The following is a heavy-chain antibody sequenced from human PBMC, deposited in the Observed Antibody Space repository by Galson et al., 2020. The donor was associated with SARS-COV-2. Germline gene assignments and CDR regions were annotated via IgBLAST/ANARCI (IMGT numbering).Heavy chain of an antibody. D-gene: IGHD1-1*01. J-gene: IGHJ5*02. CDR2: ITASGDVT. CDR3: ARGYNCPYH. V-gene: IGHV3-23*01. CDR1: GFTFSSYP. Sequence: GGSLRLSCAASGFTFSSYPVTWVRQAPGKGLEWVQAITASGDVTYYADSVKGRFTISRDNSKNTVYLQMNSLRAEDSAVYYCARGYNCPYHWGQGTLITVSS.